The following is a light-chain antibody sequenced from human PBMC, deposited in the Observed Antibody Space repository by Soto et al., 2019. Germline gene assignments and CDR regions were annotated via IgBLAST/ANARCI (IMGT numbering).Light chain of an antibody. J-gene: IGLJ1*01. CDR2: DVS. CDR1: SSDVGGYNY. Sequence: QSALTQPASVSGSPGKSITISCPGTSSDVGGYNYVSWYQQHPGKAPKLMIYDVSNRPSGVSNRFSGSKSGNTASLTISGLQAEDEADYYCSSYTSSSTPYVFGTGTKLTVL. CDR3: SSYTSSSTPYV. V-gene: IGLV2-14*01.